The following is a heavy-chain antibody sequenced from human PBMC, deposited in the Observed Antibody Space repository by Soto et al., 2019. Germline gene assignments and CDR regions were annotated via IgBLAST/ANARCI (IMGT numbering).Heavy chain of an antibody. CDR2: ISSSSSTI. CDR3: ARVPVGPFEWELKRGGWGMDV. J-gene: IGHJ6*02. CDR1: GFTFNSYS. Sequence: EVQLVESGGGLVQPGGSLRLSCAASGFTTASGFTFNSYSMNWVRQAPGKGLEWVSYISSSSSTIYYADSVKGRFTISRDNAKNSLYLQMNSLRAEDTAMYYCARVPVGPFEWELKRGGWGMDVWGQGTTVTVSS. D-gene: IGHD1-26*01. V-gene: IGHV3-48*01.